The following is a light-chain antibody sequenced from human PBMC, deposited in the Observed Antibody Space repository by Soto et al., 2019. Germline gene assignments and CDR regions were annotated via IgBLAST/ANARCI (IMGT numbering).Light chain of an antibody. J-gene: IGKJ1*01. CDR1: QSVSSSY. V-gene: IGKV3-20*01. CDR3: QQYGSSQT. Sequence: EIVLTQYPGTLSLSPGERATLSCRASQSVSSSYLAWYQQKPGQAARLLIYGASSRATGIPDRFSGSGSGTDFTLTISRLEPEDFAVYYCQQYGSSQTFGQGTKVDIK. CDR2: GAS.